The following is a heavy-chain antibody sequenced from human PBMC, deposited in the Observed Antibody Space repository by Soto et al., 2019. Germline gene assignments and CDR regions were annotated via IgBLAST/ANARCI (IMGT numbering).Heavy chain of an antibody. Sequence: GGSLRLSCAASGFTFSSYAMHWVRQAPGKGLEWVAVISYDGSNKYYADSVKGRFTISRDNSKNTLYLQMNSLRAEDTAVYYCARDRITMVRGVGSSIFWFDPWGQGTLVTVSS. CDR2: ISYDGSNK. D-gene: IGHD3-10*01. CDR1: GFTFSSYA. J-gene: IGHJ5*02. CDR3: ARDRITMVRGVGSSIFWFDP. V-gene: IGHV3-30-3*01.